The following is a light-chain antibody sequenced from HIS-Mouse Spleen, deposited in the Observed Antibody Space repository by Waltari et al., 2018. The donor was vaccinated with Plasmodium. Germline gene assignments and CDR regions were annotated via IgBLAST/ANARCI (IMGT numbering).Light chain of an antibody. V-gene: IGLV3-10*01. CDR1: ALPKKY. CDR3: YSTDSSGNHRV. Sequence: SHELTQPPSVSVSPGHTARITCSGDALPKKYAYWYQQKSGQAPVLVIYEDSKRPSGIPERFSGSSSGTMATLTISGAQVEDEADYYCYSTDSSGNHRVFGGGTKLTVL. J-gene: IGLJ3*02. CDR2: EDS.